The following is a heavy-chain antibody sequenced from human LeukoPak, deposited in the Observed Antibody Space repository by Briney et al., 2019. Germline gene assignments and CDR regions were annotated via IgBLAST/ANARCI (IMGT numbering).Heavy chain of an antibody. CDR1: GYTFTSYA. D-gene: IGHD3-22*01. J-gene: IGHJ4*02. V-gene: IGHV1-3*01. CDR3: ARPRAIVKYYYDSSAYYSSFDY. CDR2: INAGNGNT. Sequence: ASVKVSCKASGYTFTSYAMNWVRQAPGQRLEWMGWINAGNGNTKYSQKFQGRVTIIRDTSASTAYMELSSLRSEDTAVYYCARPRAIVKYYYDSSAYYSSFDYWGQGTLVTVSS.